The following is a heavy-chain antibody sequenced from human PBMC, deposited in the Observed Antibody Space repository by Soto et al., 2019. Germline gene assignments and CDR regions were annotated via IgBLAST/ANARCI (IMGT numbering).Heavy chain of an antibody. CDR2: ISGSGGSK. V-gene: IGHV3-23*01. CDR3: AKEFISMWSWRPNSFDP. J-gene: IGHJ5*02. D-gene: IGHD3-3*02. CDR1: GFTFSSYA. Sequence: GGSLRLSCAASGFTFSSYAMSWVRQAPGKGLEWVSAISGSGGSKYYADSVKGRFTISRDNSKNTLYLQMNSLRAEDTAVYYCAKEFISMWSWRPNSFDPWGQGTLVTVSS.